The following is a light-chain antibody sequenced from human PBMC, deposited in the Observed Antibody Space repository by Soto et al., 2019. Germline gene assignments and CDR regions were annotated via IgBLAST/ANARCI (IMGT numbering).Light chain of an antibody. CDR3: QQYYTTPSYT. Sequence: DIVMTQSPDSLAVSLGERATINCKSSQSVLYSSNNKNYLAWYQQKPGQPPKLLIYWASTRESGVPDRFRGSVSGTDFTLTISSLQAEDVAVYYCQQYYTTPSYTFGQGTKLEIK. CDR2: WAS. J-gene: IGKJ2*01. V-gene: IGKV4-1*01. CDR1: QSVLYSSNNKNY.